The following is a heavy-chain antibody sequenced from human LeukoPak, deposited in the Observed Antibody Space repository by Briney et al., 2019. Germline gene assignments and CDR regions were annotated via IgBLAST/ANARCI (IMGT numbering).Heavy chain of an antibody. D-gene: IGHD1-14*01. CDR2: INPNSGGT. Sequence: ASVKVSCTASGYSFTGYYIHWVRQAPGQGLEWMGRINPNSGGTNYAQKFQGRVTMTRDTSISTACMEVTGLTSDDTAIYYCARMPTSTTPFTFWGQGTLVTVSS. CDR1: GYSFTGYY. V-gene: IGHV1-2*06. J-gene: IGHJ1*01. CDR3: ARMPTSTTPFTF.